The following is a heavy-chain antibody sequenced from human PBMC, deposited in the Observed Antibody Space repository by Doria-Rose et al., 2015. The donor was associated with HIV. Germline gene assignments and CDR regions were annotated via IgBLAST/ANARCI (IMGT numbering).Heavy chain of an antibody. CDR1: GYTFSAYA. V-gene: IGHV1-3*01. J-gene: IGHJ4*02. CDR3: ARIHSLSSSSLGH. Sequence: QVQPVQSGAEVQKPGASVTVSCKTSGYTFSAYAIHWVRQAPGQRLEWMGWLNVGNGDTRYSRKFQDSVTITSDKSANTGYMGLSSLRSADTAVYYCARIHSLSSSSLGHWVQGTLVTVSS. D-gene: IGHD6-13*01. CDR2: LNVGNGDT.